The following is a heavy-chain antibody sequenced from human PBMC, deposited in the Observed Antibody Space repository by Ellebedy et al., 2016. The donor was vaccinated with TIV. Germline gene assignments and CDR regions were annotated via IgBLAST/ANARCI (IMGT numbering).Heavy chain of an antibody. CDR3: ACFHDLDH. J-gene: IGHJ4*02. CDR2: ISSSSSYT. Sequence: GESLKISCSASGFTFSDYYMSWIRQAPGKGLEWVSYISSSSSYTNYADSVKGRFTISRDNAKNSLYLQMNSLRVEDMAVYYCACFHDLDHWGPGTLVTVSS. D-gene: IGHD3-16*01. CDR1: GFTFSDYY. V-gene: IGHV3-11*06.